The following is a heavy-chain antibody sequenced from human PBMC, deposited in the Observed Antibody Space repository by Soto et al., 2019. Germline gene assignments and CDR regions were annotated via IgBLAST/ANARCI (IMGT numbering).Heavy chain of an antibody. J-gene: IGHJ5*01. V-gene: IGHV1-46*01. CDR2: INPSGGST. D-gene: IGHD6-13*01. CDR3: ANAAYSTSWYDF. CDR1: EYTFTDYY. Sequence: QVQLVQSGAEVKKPGASVKLSCKSSEYTFTDYYIHWVRQAPGKGLEWMGLINPSGGSTSYPQKFQGRVTLTRDTSTSKVYMELSSLRSEDTAVYYCANAAYSTSWYDFWGQGTLVTVSS.